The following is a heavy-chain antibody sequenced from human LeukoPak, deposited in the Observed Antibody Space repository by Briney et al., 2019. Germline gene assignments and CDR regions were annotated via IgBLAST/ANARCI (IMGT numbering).Heavy chain of an antibody. CDR1: GYTFTAYY. CDR3: AREYDTSGLKAFDI. Sequence: ASVKVSCKASGYTFTAYYMHWVRQAPGQGLEWMGWINPNSGGTSYAQKFQGRVTMTRETSISTAYMELSRLRSDDTAMYYCAREYDTSGLKAFDIWGQGTMVTVSS. V-gene: IGHV1-2*02. CDR2: INPNSGGT. D-gene: IGHD3-22*01. J-gene: IGHJ3*02.